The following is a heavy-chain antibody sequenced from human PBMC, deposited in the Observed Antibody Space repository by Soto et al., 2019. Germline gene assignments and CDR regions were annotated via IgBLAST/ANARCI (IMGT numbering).Heavy chain of an antibody. CDR3: AKDLSSLGWLALGAPFDS. D-gene: IGHD5-18*01. Sequence: XGSLLLSYAASGFTFSSYAVNWVRQAPGKGLERVSSISANGRNTYYADSVKRRFTISRDRSKNTLYLQLDSLRVEDTAIYYCAKDLSSLGWLALGAPFDSWGQGTLVTVSS. V-gene: IGHV3-23*01. CDR1: GFTFSSYA. J-gene: IGHJ4*02. CDR2: ISANGRNT.